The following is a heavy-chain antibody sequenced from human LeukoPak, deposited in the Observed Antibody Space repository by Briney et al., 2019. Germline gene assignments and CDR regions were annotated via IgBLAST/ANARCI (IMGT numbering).Heavy chain of an antibody. D-gene: IGHD3-10*01. CDR3: AKDSKGGSGSYYYYMDV. J-gene: IGHJ6*03. CDR1: GFTFGNYG. V-gene: IGHV3-23*01. CDR2: ISGRGDTT. Sequence: GGSLRLSCAASGFTFGNYGMSWVRQAPGMGLEWVSAISGRGDTTYYADSVKGRFTISSDNSKNTLYLQMNSLRAEDTAVYYCAKDSKGGSGSYYYYMDVWGKGTTVTISS.